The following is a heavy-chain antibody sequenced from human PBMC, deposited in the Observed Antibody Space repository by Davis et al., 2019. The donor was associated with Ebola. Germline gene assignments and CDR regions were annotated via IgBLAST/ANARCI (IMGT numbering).Heavy chain of an antibody. J-gene: IGHJ4*02. V-gene: IGHV1-2*06. CDR2: VILKSGAT. CDR3: ARGHNYAHEY. D-gene: IGHD4-11*01. CDR1: GYTFTDYN. Sequence: SVKVSCKASGYTFTDYNIHWLRHAPGQGLEWLGRVILKSGATNYAQKFQGRVTMTRDTSISTVYMELSSLRYDDTADYYCARGHNYAHEYWGQGTLVTVSS.